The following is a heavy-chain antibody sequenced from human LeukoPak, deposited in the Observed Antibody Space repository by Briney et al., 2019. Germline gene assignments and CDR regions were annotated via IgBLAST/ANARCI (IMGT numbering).Heavy chain of an antibody. D-gene: IGHD6-13*01. Sequence: SENLSLTCTVSGGSISSHYWSWIRQPPGKGLEWIGYIYYSGSTNYNPSLKSRVTISVDTSKNQFSLKLSSVTAADTAVYYCARTYSSSWYEYYFDYWGQGTLVTVSS. V-gene: IGHV4-59*11. J-gene: IGHJ4*02. CDR1: GGSISSHY. CDR3: ARTYSSSWYEYYFDY. CDR2: IYYSGST.